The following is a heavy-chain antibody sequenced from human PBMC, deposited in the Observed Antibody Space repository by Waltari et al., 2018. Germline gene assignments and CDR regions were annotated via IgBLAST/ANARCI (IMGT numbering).Heavy chain of an antibody. V-gene: IGHV3-48*03. CDR1: GFIFGRYE. Sequence: EVQLVESGGGLVQPGGSLRLSCAASGFIFGRYEMNWVRQAPGKWLEWVSYISSSGSTTYYGDSVKGRFTISRDDAKNSLDLQMNSLRVEDTAVYYCARVGPGSGYGGIVNAFDIWGLGTMITVSS. D-gene: IGHD3-22*01. CDR2: ISSSGSTT. J-gene: IGHJ3*02. CDR3: ARVGPGSGYGGIVNAFDI.